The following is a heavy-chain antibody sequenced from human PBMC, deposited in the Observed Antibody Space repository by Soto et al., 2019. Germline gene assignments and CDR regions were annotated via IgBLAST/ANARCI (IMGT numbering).Heavy chain of an antibody. CDR2: VNSDGSST. CDR3: AKDSISRNRIYDPFDI. V-gene: IGHV3-74*01. Sequence: PGGSLRLSCAASGFTFSIYWMHWVRQAPGKGLVWVSRVNSDGSSTSYADSVKGRFTISRDNAKNTLYLQMDSLRADDTAVYYCAKDSISRNRIYDPFDIWGQGTMVTVSS. J-gene: IGHJ3*02. D-gene: IGHD3-3*02. CDR1: GFTFSIYW.